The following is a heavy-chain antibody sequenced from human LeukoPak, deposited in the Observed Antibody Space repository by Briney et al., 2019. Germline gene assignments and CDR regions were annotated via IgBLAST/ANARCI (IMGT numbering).Heavy chain of an antibody. D-gene: IGHD1-26*01. J-gene: IGHJ4*02. CDR1: GFTFLSHN. Sequence: GGSLRLSCAASGFTFLSHNMNWVRQAPGKGLEWVPSISSSSSYIYFADSVKGRFTISRDNAQNSLFLHMNSLTAEDTAVYFCARGLVGATSKNYFDYWGQGTLVTVSS. CDR3: ARGLVGATSKNYFDY. CDR2: ISSSSSYI. V-gene: IGHV3-21*01.